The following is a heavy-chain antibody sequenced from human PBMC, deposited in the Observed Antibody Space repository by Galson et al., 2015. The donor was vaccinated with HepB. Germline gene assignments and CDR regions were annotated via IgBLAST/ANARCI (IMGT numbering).Heavy chain of an antibody. CDR2: IYTSGST. V-gene: IGHV4-4*07. Sequence: ETLSLTCTVSGGSISSYYWSWIRQPAGKGLEWIGRIYTSGSTNYNPSLKSRVTMSVDTSKNQFSLKLSSVTAADTAVYYCARDRSTTVVTPFAFDIWGQGTMVTVSS. CDR1: GGSISSYY. CDR3: ARDRSTTVVTPFAFDI. D-gene: IGHD4-23*01. J-gene: IGHJ3*02.